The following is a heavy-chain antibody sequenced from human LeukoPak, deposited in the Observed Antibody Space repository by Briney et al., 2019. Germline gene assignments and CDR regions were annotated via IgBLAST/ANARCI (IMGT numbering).Heavy chain of an antibody. V-gene: IGHV1-18*01. CDR2: ISAYNGNT. J-gene: IGHJ6*02. CDR1: GYTFTSYG. CDR3: AREDYYDSSGYSLLYYGMDV. D-gene: IGHD3-22*01. Sequence: ASVKVSCKASGYTFTSYGISWVRQAPGQGLEWMGWISAYNGNTNYAQKLQGRVTMTTDTSTSTAYMELRSLRSDDTAVYYCAREDYYDSSGYSLLYYGMDVWGQGTTVTVSS.